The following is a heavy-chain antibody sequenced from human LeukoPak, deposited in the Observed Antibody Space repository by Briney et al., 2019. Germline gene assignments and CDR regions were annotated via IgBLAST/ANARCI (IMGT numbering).Heavy chain of an antibody. J-gene: IGHJ4*02. CDR3: ARDGTYGSGSYYTPKNYFDY. CDR2: IKQDGSEK. V-gene: IGHV3-7*01. Sequence: GGSLRLSCAASGFTFSSYWMSWVRQAPGKGLEWVANIKQDGSEKYYVDSVKGRFTISRDNAKNSLYLQMNSLRAEDTAVYYCARDGTYGSGSYYTPKNYFDYWGQGTLVTVSS. D-gene: IGHD3-10*01. CDR1: GFTFSSYW.